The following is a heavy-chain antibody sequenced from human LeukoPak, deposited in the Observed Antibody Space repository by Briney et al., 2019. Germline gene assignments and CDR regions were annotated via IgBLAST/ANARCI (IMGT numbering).Heavy chain of an antibody. V-gene: IGHV3-21*01. J-gene: IGHJ4*02. CDR1: GFTFSSYS. CDR3: ARDQDIAVAGEVDY. D-gene: IGHD6-19*01. Sequence: GGSLRLSCAASGFTFSSYSMNWVRQAPGKGLEWVSSISSSSSYIYYADSVKGRFTISRDNAKNSLYLQMNSLRAEDTAVYYCARDQDIAVAGEVDYWGQGTLVTVSS. CDR2: ISSSSSYI.